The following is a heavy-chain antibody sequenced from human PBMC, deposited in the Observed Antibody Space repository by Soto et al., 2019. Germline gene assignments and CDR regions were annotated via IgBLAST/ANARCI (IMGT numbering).Heavy chain of an antibody. CDR1: GGTSISGGYS. CDR3: ARPQDYDDCLDS. V-gene: IGHV4-30-2*03. J-gene: IGHJ4*02. Sequence: THSLTCAVSGGTSISGGYSWSWIRQPPGKGLEWIGYIYHSGSPYYNPSLKSRVTFTRDTSANTAYMELSGLISEDTAVYYCARPQDYDDCLDSWGQGTLLTVSS. CDR2: IYHSGSP. D-gene: IGHD3-22*01.